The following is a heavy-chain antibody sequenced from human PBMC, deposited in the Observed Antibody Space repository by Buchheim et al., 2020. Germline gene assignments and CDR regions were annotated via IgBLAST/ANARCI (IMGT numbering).Heavy chain of an antibody. V-gene: IGHV1-69*01. CDR2: IIPIFGTA. J-gene: IGHJ6*03. CDR3: ARGLGYCSSTSCSPRLVSYYYYYMDV. CDR1: GGTFSSYA. Sequence: QVQLVQSGAEVKKPGSSVKVSCKASGGTFSSYAISWVRQAPGQGLEWMGGIIPIFGTANYAQKFQGRVTITADESTSTAYMELSSLRSEDTAVYYCARGLGYCSSTSCSPRLVSYYYYYMDVWGKGTT. D-gene: IGHD2-2*01.